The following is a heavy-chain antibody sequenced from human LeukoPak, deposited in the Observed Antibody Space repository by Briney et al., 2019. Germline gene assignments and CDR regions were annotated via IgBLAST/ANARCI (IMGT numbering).Heavy chain of an antibody. CDR2: IIPIFGTA. D-gene: IGHD6-13*01. CDR1: GGTFSSYA. V-gene: IGHV1-69*13. CDR3: ARALYQQPNIRYFDY. J-gene: IGHJ4*02. Sequence: SVKVSCKASGGTFSSYAISWVRQASGRGLEWMGGIIPIFGTANYAQKFQGRVTITADESTSTAYMELSSLRSEDTAVYYCARALYQQPNIRYFDYWGQGTLVTVSS.